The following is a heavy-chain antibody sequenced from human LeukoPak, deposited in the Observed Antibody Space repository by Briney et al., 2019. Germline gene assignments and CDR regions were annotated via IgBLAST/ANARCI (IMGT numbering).Heavy chain of an antibody. V-gene: IGHV1-18*01. CDR1: GYTFTSYG. D-gene: IGHD6-19*01. J-gene: IGHJ4*02. CDR2: ISAYNGNT. CDR3: ARWGQWPEGYYFDY. Sequence: ASVKVSCNASGYTFTSYGISWVRQAPGQGLEWMGWISAYNGNTNYAQKLQGRLTMTTDTSTSTAYMELRSLRSDDTAVYYCARWGQWPEGYYFDYSGQGTLVTVSS.